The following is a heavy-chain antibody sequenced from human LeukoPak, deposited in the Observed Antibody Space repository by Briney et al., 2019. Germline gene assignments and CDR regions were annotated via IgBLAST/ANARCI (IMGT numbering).Heavy chain of an antibody. CDR2: INQDGNEK. CDR1: GFAFSTYW. V-gene: IGHV3-7*01. J-gene: IGHJ6*02. D-gene: IGHD2-21*01. CDR3: ATIPTGGLVRAGVIDV. Sequence: GGSLRLSCAASGFAFSTYWMTWVRQAPGKGLEWVANINQDGNEKYYVASVKGRFTISRDNAKNSLFLQVDSLRVEDMAVYYCATIPTGGLVRAGVIDVWGQGTTVTVSS.